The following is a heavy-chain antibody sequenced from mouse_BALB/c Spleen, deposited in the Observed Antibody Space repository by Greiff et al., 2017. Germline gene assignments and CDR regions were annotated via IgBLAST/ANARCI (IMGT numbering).Heavy chain of an antibody. CDR3: ASIYYYGSSSRTYAMDY. CDR1: GFSLTSYG. CDR2: IWAGGST. D-gene: IGHD1-1*01. Sequence: QVQLKESGPGLVAPSQSLSITCTVSGFSLTSYGVHWVRQPPGKGLEWLGVIWAGGSTNYNSALMSRLSISKDNSKSQVFLKMNSLQTDDTAMYYCASIYYYGSSSRTYAMDYWGQGTSVTVSS. V-gene: IGHV2-9*02. J-gene: IGHJ4*01.